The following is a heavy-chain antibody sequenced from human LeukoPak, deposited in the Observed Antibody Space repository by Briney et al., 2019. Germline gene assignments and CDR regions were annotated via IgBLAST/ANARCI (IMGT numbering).Heavy chain of an antibody. CDR1: GFTLNNAW. J-gene: IGHJ1*01. CDR3: TTDRYYDNSELQFQH. CDR2: IERETDGGTI. V-gene: IGHV3-15*04. Sequence: GGSLRLSCAASGFTLNNAWMSWVRQAPGKGLEWLGRIERETDGGTIDYAAPVKGRFTISRDDSRNTLYLQMDSLKIEDTAVYYCTTDRYYDNSELQFQHWGQGTLVTVSS. D-gene: IGHD3-22*01.